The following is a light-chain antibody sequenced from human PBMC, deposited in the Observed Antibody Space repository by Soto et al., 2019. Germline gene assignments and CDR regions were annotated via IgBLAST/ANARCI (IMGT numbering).Light chain of an antibody. J-gene: IGKJ1*01. CDR1: QSVSSY. CDR3: QQYNNWPPWT. Sequence: EIVMTQSPATLSVSPGERATLSCRASQSVSSYLAWYQQKPGQAPRLLIYDASTRATGIPARFSGSGSGTDFTLTISSLQSEDFAVYYWQQYNNWPPWTFGQGTKVEIK. CDR2: DAS. V-gene: IGKV3-15*01.